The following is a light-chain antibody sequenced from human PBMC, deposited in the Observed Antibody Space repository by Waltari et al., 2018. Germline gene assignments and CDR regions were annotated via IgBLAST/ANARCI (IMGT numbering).Light chain of an antibody. CDR3: MCRDSSGNHLV. J-gene: IGLJ2*01. V-gene: IGLV3-19*01. CDR1: SLRIYY. Sequence: SSELTQDPAVSVALGQTVRITCQGDSLRIYYASWYQQPPGQAPVLVIYGKSNRPSGIPDRFSGSNSGNTASLTITGAQAEDEADYYCMCRDSSGNHLVFGGGTKLTVL. CDR2: GKS.